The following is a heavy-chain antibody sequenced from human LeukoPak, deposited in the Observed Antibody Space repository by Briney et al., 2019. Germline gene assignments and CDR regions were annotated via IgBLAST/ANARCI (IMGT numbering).Heavy chain of an antibody. D-gene: IGHD4-11*01. CDR3: ARDPSRLRGYSNFDY. Sequence: GGSLRLSCAASGFTFSSYAMHWVRQAPGKGLEWVAVISYDGSNKYYADSVKGRFTISRDNAKNTLYLQMNSLRAEDTAVYYCARDPSRLRGYSNFDYWGQGTLVTVSS. V-gene: IGHV3-30*04. CDR2: ISYDGSNK. J-gene: IGHJ4*02. CDR1: GFTFSSYA.